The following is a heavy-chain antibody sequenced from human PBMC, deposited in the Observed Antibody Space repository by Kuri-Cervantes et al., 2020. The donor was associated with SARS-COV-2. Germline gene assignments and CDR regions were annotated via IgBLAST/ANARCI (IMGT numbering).Heavy chain of an antibody. J-gene: IGHJ3*02. Sequence: GESLKISCAASGFPFGSYAMHWVRQAPGKGLEWVAVISYDGSNKYYADSVKGRFTISRDNSKNTLYLQMNSLRAEDTAVYYCARDEYQLGWELQLLGGHRWGDAFDIWGQGTMVTVSS. CDR3: ARDEYQLGWELQLLGGHRWGDAFDI. CDR2: ISYDGSNK. D-gene: IGHD1-26*01. V-gene: IGHV3-30*19. CDR1: GFPFGSYA.